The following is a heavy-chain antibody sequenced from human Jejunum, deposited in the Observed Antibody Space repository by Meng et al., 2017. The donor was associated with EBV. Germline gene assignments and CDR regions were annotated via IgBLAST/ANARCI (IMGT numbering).Heavy chain of an antibody. CDR3: AREMSTITCFDY. CDR2: ISSRSSTI. D-gene: IGHD5-24*01. Sequence: VQLVESGGGLVKPGGSLRLSCGASGLTFSDYYMAWVRQAPGKGLEWVSYISSRSSTIYYADSVKGRFSISRDNAHNSLYLQMNSLRAEDTAVYYCAREMSTITCFDYWGQGTLVTVSS. J-gene: IGHJ4*02. V-gene: IGHV3-11*01. CDR1: GLTFSDYY.